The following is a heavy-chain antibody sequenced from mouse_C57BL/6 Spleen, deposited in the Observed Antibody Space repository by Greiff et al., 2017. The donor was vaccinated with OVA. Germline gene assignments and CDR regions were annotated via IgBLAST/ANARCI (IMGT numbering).Heavy chain of an antibody. J-gene: IGHJ1*03. CDR2: IYPGSGST. CDR3: SRDYYYVYWYFDV. Sequence: QVQLQQPGAELVKPGASVKMSCKASGYSFTSYWITWVKQRPGQGLEWIGEIYPGSGSTNYNEKFKSKATLTLDTSSSTAYMQLSILTPEDSAFYYCSRDYYYVYWYFDVWVTGTTLTVSS. V-gene: IGHV1-55*01. CDR1: GYSFTSYW. D-gene: IGHD2-4*01.